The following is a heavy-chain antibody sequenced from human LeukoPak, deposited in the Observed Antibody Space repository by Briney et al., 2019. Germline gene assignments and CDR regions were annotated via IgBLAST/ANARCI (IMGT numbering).Heavy chain of an antibody. V-gene: IGHV3-30*04. Sequence: GGSLRLSCAASGFTFSSYAMHWVRQAPGKGLGWVAVISYDGSNKYYADSVKGRFTISRDNSKNTLYLQMNSLRAEDTAVYYCARADALVELGYWGQGTLVTVSS. CDR2: ISYDGSNK. CDR3: ARADALVELGY. J-gene: IGHJ4*02. CDR1: GFTFSSYA. D-gene: IGHD3-3*02.